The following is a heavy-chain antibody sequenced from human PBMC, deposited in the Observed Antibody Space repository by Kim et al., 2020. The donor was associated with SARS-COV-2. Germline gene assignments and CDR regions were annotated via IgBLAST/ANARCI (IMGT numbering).Heavy chain of an antibody. CDR3: AKDGNSYGYRWFDP. CDR2: ISGSGGSI. D-gene: IGHD5-18*01. Sequence: GGSLRLSCAASGFTFSNYAMSWVRQAPGKGLEWVSAISGSGGSIYYADSVRGRFTISRDNSKNTLYLQMNSLRAEDTAVYYCAKDGNSYGYRWFDPWGQGTLVTVSS. V-gene: IGHV3-23*01. CDR1: GFTFSNYA. J-gene: IGHJ5*02.